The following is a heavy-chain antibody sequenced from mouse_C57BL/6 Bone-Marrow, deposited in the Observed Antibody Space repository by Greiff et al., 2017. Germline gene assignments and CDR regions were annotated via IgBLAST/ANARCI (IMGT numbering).Heavy chain of an antibody. V-gene: IGHV5-17*01. CDR2: ISSGSSTI. Sequence: EVQGVESGGGLVKPGGSLKLSCAASGFTFSDYGMHWVRQAPEKGLEWVAYISSGSSTIYYADTVKGRFTIARDNAKNTLFLQMTSLRSEDTAMYYCARRWLYYYGSSLGYYFDYWGQGTTLTVSS. CDR1: GFTFSDYG. J-gene: IGHJ2*01. CDR3: ARRWLYYYGSSLGYYFDY. D-gene: IGHD1-1*01.